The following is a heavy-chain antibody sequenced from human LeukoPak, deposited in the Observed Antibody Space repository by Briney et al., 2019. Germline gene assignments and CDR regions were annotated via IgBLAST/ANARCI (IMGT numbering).Heavy chain of an antibody. J-gene: IGHJ4*02. D-gene: IGHD2-21*01. CDR2: IYHSGST. V-gene: IGHV4-38-2*02. Sequence: PSETLSLTCAVSGYSISSGNYWGWIRQPPGKGLEWIGSIYHSGSTYYNPSLKTRVTISVDTSKNKFSLKLGSVTAAYSAVYYGAIEYGGGVVYYGRQGTVVTVSS. CDR3: AIEYGGGVVYY. CDR1: GYSISSGNY.